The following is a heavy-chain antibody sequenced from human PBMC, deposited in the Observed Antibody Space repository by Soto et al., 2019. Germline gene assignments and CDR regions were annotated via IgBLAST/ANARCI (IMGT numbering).Heavy chain of an antibody. CDR3: ASQRRAYSSSSGGWFDT. J-gene: IGHJ5*02. CDR1: GFTFSSYA. Sequence: GGSLRLSCAASGFTFSSYAMSWVRQAPGKGLEWVSAISGSGGSTYYADSVKGRFTISRDNSKNTLYLQMNSLRAEDTAVYYCASQRRAYSSSSGGWFDTWGQGTLVTVSS. CDR2: ISGSGGST. V-gene: IGHV3-23*01. D-gene: IGHD6-6*01.